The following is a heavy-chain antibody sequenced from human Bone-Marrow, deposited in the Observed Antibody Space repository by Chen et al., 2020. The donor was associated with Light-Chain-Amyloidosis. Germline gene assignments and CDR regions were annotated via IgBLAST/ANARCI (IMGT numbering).Heavy chain of an antibody. J-gene: IGHJ4*02. D-gene: IGHD3-10*01. Sequence: EVQLVESGGGLLQPGGSLRRSCATSGFNFSSFGMTWVRQAPGKGMEWVSTVSGSTVSTYYAGAVKGRFIISRDNSKSTLYLQMNSLRAGDTAVYFCTRKGGYFDFWGQGSLVTVSS. CDR3: TRKGGYFDF. CDR1: GFNFSSFG. CDR2: VSGSTVST. V-gene: IGHV3-23*04.